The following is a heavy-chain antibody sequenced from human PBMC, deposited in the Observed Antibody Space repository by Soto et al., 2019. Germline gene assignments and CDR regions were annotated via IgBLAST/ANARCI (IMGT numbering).Heavy chain of an antibody. CDR3: ERSYSGTFYGYDI. V-gene: IGHV4-59*02. CDR2: VFYTGNT. CDR1: GGSVSSFH. J-gene: IGHJ4*02. Sequence: SETLSLTCTVSGGSVSSFHWSWIRQSPGKGLEWIGYVFYTGNTKYNPALKRRVTISVDTTKKQFSLKLSSVSAADTGLYYCERSYSGTFYGYDIWGQGILVTVSS. D-gene: IGHD1-26*01.